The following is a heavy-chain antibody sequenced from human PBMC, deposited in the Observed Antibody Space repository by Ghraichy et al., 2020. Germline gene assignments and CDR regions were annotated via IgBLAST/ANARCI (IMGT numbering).Heavy chain of an antibody. V-gene: IGHV3-74*01. CDR3: AKEGNWNLDN. J-gene: IGHJ4*02. Sequence: GESLNISCAASGSTFSPYWMHWVRQAPGKGLVWVSRINSDGSMTHYADSVKGRVTISRDNAKKTLYLQMNSLRADDTAIYYCAKEGNWNLDNWGQGTLVTVSS. CDR1: GSTFSPYW. D-gene: IGHD1-1*01. CDR2: INSDGSMT.